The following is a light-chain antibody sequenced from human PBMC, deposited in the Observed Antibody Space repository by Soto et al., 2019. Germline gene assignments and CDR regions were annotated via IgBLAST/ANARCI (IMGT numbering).Light chain of an antibody. CDR3: QQYHNWPVT. V-gene: IGKV3-15*01. CDR2: AAS. CDR1: QSISGN. J-gene: IGKJ3*01. Sequence: EIVMTQSPAILSVSPGESATLSCRASQSISGNLAWYQQKPGQAPRLLIYAASVRATGIPARFSGSGSGTEVTLTISSLQSDDFAVYSCQQYHNWPVTFGPGTKVDI.